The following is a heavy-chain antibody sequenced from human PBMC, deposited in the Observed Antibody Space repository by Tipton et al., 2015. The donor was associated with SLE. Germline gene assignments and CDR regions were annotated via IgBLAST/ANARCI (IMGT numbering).Heavy chain of an antibody. J-gene: IGHJ3*02. Sequence: TLSLTCTVSGGSISSHYWSWIRQPPGKGLEWIGYIYYSGSTNYNPSLKSRVTISVDTSKNQFSLKLSSVTAADTAMYYCARVPIAVASRHAFDIWGQGTMVTVSS. CDR1: GGSISSHY. D-gene: IGHD6-19*01. CDR3: ARVPIAVASRHAFDI. CDR2: IYYSGST. V-gene: IGHV4-59*11.